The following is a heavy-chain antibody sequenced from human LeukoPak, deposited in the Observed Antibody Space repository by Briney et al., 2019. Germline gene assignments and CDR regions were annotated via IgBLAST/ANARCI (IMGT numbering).Heavy chain of an antibody. Sequence: VASVKVSCKASGYTFTSYDINWVRQATGQGLEWMGRMNPNSGNTGYAQKFQGRVTITRNTSISTAYMELSSLRSEDTAVYYCARESVGATYYYYYYMDVWGKGTTVTVSS. J-gene: IGHJ6*03. CDR3: ARESVGATYYYYYYMDV. D-gene: IGHD1-26*01. CDR1: GYTFTSYD. CDR2: MNPNSGNT. V-gene: IGHV1-8*03.